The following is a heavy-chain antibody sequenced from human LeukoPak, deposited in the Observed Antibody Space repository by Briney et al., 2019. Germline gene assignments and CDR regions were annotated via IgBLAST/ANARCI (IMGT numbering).Heavy chain of an antibody. CDR3: ARDTRTVVTPDYFDY. Sequence: GGSLRLSCAASGFTFGTYTMNWVRQAPGNGLELVSSITGSGTYIHYADSVKGRFTISRDNAKNSLYLQMNSLRAEDTAVYYCARDTRTVVTPDYFDYWGQGTLVTVSS. CDR2: ITGSGTYI. CDR1: GFTFGTYT. V-gene: IGHV3-21*01. D-gene: IGHD4-23*01. J-gene: IGHJ4*02.